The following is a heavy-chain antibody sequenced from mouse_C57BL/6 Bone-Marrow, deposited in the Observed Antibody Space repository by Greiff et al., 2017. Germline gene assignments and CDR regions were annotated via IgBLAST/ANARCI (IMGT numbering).Heavy chain of an antibody. CDR1: GYAFTNYL. CDR2: INPGSGGT. Sequence: QVQLQQSGAELVRPGTSVKVSCKASGYAFTNYLIEWVKQRPGQGLEWIGVINPGSGGTNYNEKFKGKATLTADKSSSTAYMQLSSLTSEYSAVYFCASPYYYGSSSWFAYWGQGTLVTVSA. D-gene: IGHD1-1*01. CDR3: ASPYYYGSSSWFAY. V-gene: IGHV1-54*01. J-gene: IGHJ3*01.